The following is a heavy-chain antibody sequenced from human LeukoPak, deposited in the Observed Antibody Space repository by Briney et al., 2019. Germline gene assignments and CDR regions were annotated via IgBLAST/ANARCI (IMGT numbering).Heavy chain of an antibody. Sequence: SGGSLRLSCAASGFTFSSYAMSWVRQAPGKGLEWVSAISGSGGSTYYADSVKGRFTISRDNSKNTLYLQMNSLRAEDTAVYYCAKDGGSYSSGWYGYYYYYGMDVWGQGTTVTVSS. D-gene: IGHD6-19*01. CDR2: ISGSGGST. V-gene: IGHV3-23*01. J-gene: IGHJ6*02. CDR1: GFTFSSYA. CDR3: AKDGGSYSSGWYGYYYYYGMDV.